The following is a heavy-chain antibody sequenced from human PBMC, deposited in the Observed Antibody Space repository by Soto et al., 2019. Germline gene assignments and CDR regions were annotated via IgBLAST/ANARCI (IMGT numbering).Heavy chain of an antibody. Sequence: QVHLVQSGAEVRKPGASVEVSCKTSGYTFTGYYIHWVRQTPGQGFEWVGWVNPYKMDTNYAQRCQGWLTTTGDTATSTTYMTMSSLRPDHTSVYYCARDRPFYGSGTYLGPYGMDVWGQGTSVTVYS. V-gene: IGHV1-2*04. J-gene: IGHJ6*02. CDR3: ARDRPFYGSGTYLGPYGMDV. CDR2: VNPYKMDT. D-gene: IGHD3-10*01. CDR1: GYTFTGYY.